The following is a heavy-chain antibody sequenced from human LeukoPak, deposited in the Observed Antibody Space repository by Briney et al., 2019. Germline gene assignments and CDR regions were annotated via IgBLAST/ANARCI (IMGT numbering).Heavy chain of an antibody. J-gene: IGHJ6*02. V-gene: IGHV4-39*07. Sequence: SETLSLTCTVSGGSISSSSYYWGWIRQPPGKGLEWIGSIYYSGSTYYNPSLKSRVTISVDTSKNQFSLKLSSVTAADTAVYYCVCYSAGGMDVWGQGTTVTVSS. CDR3: VCYSAGGMDV. CDR2: IYYSGST. CDR1: GGSISSSSYY. D-gene: IGHD2-15*01.